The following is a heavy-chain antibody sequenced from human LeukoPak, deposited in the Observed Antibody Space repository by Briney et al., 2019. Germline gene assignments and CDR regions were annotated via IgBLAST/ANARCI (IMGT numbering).Heavy chain of an antibody. CDR1: GYTFTGYY. V-gene: IGHV1-2*02. Sequence: GASVKVSCKASGYTFTGYYMHWVRQAPGQGLEWMGWINPNSGGTNYAQKFQGRVTMTRGTSISTAYMELRSLRSDDTAVYYCARGSAIFGVDLDYWGQGTLVTVSS. J-gene: IGHJ4*02. CDR3: ARGSAIFGVDLDY. D-gene: IGHD3-3*01. CDR2: INPNSGGT.